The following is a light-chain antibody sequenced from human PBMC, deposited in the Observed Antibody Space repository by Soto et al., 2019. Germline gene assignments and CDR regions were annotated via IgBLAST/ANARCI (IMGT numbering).Light chain of an antibody. J-gene: IGLJ1*01. Sequence: SVLTQPASVSGSPGQSITISCTGTSSDVGGYNYVSWYQQHPGKAPKLMIYEVSNRPSGVSNRFSASKSGNTASLTISGLQAEDEADYYCSSYTRSTKEVFGTGTKVTVL. V-gene: IGLV2-14*01. CDR1: SSDVGGYNY. CDR2: EVS. CDR3: SSYTRSTKEV.